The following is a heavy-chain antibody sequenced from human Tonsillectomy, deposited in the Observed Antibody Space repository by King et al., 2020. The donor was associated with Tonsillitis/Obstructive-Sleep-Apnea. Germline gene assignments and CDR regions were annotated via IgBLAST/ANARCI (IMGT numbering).Heavy chain of an antibody. J-gene: IGHJ4*02. V-gene: IGHV3-48*02. D-gene: IGHD4-17*01. CDR3: ARDWLSTVTPNFDY. CDR1: GFTFSRYT. Sequence: VQLVESGGGLVQPGGSLRLSCTASGFTFSRYTMNWVRQAPGKGLEWVAYISLSSNTIYYADSLKGRFTISRDNATNSLYLPMNSLRDEDTAVYYCARDWLSTVTPNFDYWGRGTLVIVSS. CDR2: ISLSSNTI.